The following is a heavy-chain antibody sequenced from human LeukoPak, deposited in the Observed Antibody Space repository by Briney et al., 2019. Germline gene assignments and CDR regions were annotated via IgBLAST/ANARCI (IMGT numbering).Heavy chain of an antibody. CDR2: INYSGST. D-gene: IGHD3-10*01. CDR3: ARANSWFGELLRGTDWFDP. J-gene: IGHJ5*02. Sequence: PSETLSLTCTVSGDSISTSNSYWGWIRQPPGKGLEWIGTINYSGSTYYSPSLRSRVTISVDTSKHQFSLKLSSVTAADTAVYYCARANSWFGELLRGTDWFDPWGQGTLVTVSS. V-gene: IGHV4-39*07. CDR1: GDSISTSNSY.